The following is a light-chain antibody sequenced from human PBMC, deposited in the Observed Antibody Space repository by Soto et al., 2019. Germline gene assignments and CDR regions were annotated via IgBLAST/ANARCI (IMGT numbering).Light chain of an antibody. Sequence: QSVLTQPPSVSGAPGPRVTISCTWSSSNIGAGYDVHWYQQLPGTAPKLLIYGNSNRPSGVPDRFSGSKSGTSASLAITGLQAEDEADYYCQSYDSSLSALFGGGTKLPV. J-gene: IGLJ3*02. CDR2: GNS. V-gene: IGLV1-40*01. CDR3: QSYDSSLSAL. CDR1: SSNIGAGYD.